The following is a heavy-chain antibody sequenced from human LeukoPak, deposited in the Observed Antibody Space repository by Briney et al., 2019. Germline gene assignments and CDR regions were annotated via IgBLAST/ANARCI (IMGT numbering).Heavy chain of an antibody. D-gene: IGHD3-10*01. CDR3: TTLLWFGELLSDY. J-gene: IGHJ4*02. CDR1: GFTFSNAW. V-gene: IGHV3-15*01. CDR2: IKSKTDGGTT. Sequence: GGALRLSCAASGFTFSNAWMSWVGQAPGKGVEGVGRIKSKTDGGTTDYAAPVKGRFTISRHDSKTTLYLQMNSLKTEDTAVYYCTTLLWFGELLSDYWGQGTLVTASS.